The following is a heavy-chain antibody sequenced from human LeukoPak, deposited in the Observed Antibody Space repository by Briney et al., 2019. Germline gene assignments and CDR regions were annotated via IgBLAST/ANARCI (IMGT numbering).Heavy chain of an antibody. D-gene: IGHD3-16*01. CDR2: ISYDGSNK. CDR3: ARGGRLRDYYHMDV. CDR1: GFTFSSYG. Sequence: GRSLRLSCAASGFTFSSYGMHWVRQAPGKGLEWVAVISYDGSNKYYADSVKGRFTISRDNSKNTLYLQMNSLRAEDTAVYYCARGGRLRDYYHMDVWGKGTTVTVSS. J-gene: IGHJ6*03. V-gene: IGHV3-30*03.